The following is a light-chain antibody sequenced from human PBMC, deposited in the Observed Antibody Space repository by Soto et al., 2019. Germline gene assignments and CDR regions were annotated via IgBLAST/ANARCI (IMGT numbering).Light chain of an antibody. J-gene: IGKJ4*01. V-gene: IGKV1-39*01. CDR2: DAS. CDR3: QQRYTTPLT. Sequence: DIQMTQSPSSLSASVGDRLIITCRASQSIRNYLHWSQQKPGKAPNLLLSDASRLQSGVPARFSGAGSGTDFTRSIGSLQPEDFATDYCQQRYTTPLTFGGGTKGEIK. CDR1: QSIRNY.